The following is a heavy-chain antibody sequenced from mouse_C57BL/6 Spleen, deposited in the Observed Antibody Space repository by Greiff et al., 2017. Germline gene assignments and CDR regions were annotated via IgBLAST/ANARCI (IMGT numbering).Heavy chain of an antibody. V-gene: IGHV1-64*01. CDR2: IHPNSGST. Sequence: VQLQQSGAELVKPGASVKLSCKASGYTFTSYWMHWVKQRPGQGLEWIGMIHPNSGSTNYNEKFKSKATLTVDKSSSTAYMQLSSLTSEDSAVYYCARKDNYGGFAYWGQGTLVTVSA. J-gene: IGHJ3*01. CDR1: GYTFTSYW. D-gene: IGHD1-1*01. CDR3: ARKDNYGGFAY.